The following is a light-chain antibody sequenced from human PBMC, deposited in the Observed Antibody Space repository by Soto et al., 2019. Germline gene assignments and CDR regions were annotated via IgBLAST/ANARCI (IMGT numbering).Light chain of an antibody. CDR2: NKN. CDR1: NSNIGSNT. Sequence: QSVLTQPPSASGTPGQRVTISCSGSNSNIGSNTLNWYQQLPGTAPKLLIYNKNQRPSGVPDRFSGSKSGTSASLAISGLQSEDEADYYCASWDDSLNGPVFGGGTTLTVL. V-gene: IGLV1-44*01. CDR3: ASWDDSLNGPV. J-gene: IGLJ3*02.